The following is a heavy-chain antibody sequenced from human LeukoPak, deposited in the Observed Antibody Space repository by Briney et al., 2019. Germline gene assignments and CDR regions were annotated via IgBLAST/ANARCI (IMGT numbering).Heavy chain of an antibody. Sequence: SETLSLTCTVSGGSISSSSYYWGWIRQPPGKGLEWIGSIYYSGSTYYNPSLKSRVTISVDTSKNQFSPKLSSVTAADTAVYYCARPYSSGWYGDFDYWGQGTLVTVSS. CDR2: IYYSGST. J-gene: IGHJ4*02. CDR3: ARPYSSGWYGDFDY. V-gene: IGHV4-39*01. CDR1: GGSISSSSYY. D-gene: IGHD6-19*01.